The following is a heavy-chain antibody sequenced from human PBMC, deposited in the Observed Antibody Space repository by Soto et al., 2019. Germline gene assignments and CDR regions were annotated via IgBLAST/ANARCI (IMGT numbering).Heavy chain of an antibody. CDR2: ISYDGSNK. V-gene: IGHV3-30-3*01. Sequence: QVQLVESGGGVVQPGRSLRLSCAASGFTFSSYAMHWVRQAPGKGLEWVAVISYDGSNKYYADSVKGLFTISRDNSKNSLYLQMKSLRAEDTAVYYCASPNCYGSGSYHFDYWGQGTLVTVSS. D-gene: IGHD3-10*01. CDR3: ASPNCYGSGSYHFDY. CDR1: GFTFSSYA. J-gene: IGHJ4*02.